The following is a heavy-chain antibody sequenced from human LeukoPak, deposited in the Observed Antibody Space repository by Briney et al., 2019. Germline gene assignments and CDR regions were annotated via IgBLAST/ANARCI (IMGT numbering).Heavy chain of an antibody. Sequence: GGSLRLSCAASGFTFSSYWMSWVRQAPGKGLEWVANIKQDGSEEYYVDSVKGRFTVSRDNSQNTLYLQMNSLRAEDRAIYYCAKSDANNDRYYFDYWGQGTLVTVSS. D-gene: IGHD5-24*01. CDR3: AKSDANNDRYYFDY. V-gene: IGHV3-7*05. CDR2: IKQDGSEE. J-gene: IGHJ4*02. CDR1: GFTFSSYW.